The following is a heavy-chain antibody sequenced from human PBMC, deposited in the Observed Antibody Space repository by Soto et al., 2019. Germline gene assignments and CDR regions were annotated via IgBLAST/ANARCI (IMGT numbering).Heavy chain of an antibody. D-gene: IGHD2-21*01. CDR1: GGTFNTYS. J-gene: IGHJ3*02. CDR3: TIGSWSGEVFDI. V-gene: IGHV1-69*02. Sequence: QVQLVQSGAEVKKPGSSVKVSCKDTGGTFNTYSMFWVRQAPGQGLEWMGRIIPMLGVRNYAQRFQDRVTITADKSTATVHMELSSLRSEDTALYYCTIGSWSGEVFDIWGQGTMVTVSS. CDR2: IIPMLGVR.